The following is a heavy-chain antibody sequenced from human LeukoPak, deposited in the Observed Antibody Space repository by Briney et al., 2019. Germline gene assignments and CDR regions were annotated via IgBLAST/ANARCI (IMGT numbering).Heavy chain of an antibody. V-gene: IGHV1-2*02. D-gene: IGHD3-16*01. CDR3: ARDFGATADAFDI. Sequence: ASVKVSCKASGYTFTSYGISWVRQATGQGLEWMGWINPNSGGTNYAQKFQGRVTMTRDTSISTAYMELSRLRSDDTAVYYCARDFGATADAFDIWGQGTMVTVSS. J-gene: IGHJ3*02. CDR2: INPNSGGT. CDR1: GYTFTSYG.